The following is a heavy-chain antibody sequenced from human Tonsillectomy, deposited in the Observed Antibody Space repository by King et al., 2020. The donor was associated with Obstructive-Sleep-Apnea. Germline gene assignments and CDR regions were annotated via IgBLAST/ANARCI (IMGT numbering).Heavy chain of an antibody. Sequence: VQLVESGGGLVQPGGSLRLSCSASGFTFSSHAMHWVRQAPGKGLEYVSGITSNGGNTNYADSVRGRFTISRDTSKYTLFLQMCSLRSEDTAVYYCVKEEKWPIAAAGTGQVWQYSDSWGQGTLVTVSS. CDR1: GFTFSSHA. D-gene: IGHD6-13*01. CDR3: VKEEKWPIAAAGTGQVWQYSDS. CDR2: ITSNGGNT. J-gene: IGHJ4*02. V-gene: IGHV3-64D*06.